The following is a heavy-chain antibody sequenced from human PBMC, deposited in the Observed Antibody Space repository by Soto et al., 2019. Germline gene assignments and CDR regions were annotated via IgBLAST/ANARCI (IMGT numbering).Heavy chain of an antibody. CDR3: ARDESIAARPPYYFDY. D-gene: IGHD6-6*01. CDR2: ISGSGGST. CDR1: GFTFSSYA. Sequence: GSLRLSCAASGFTFSSYAMSWVRQAPGKGLEWVSAISGSGGSTYYADSVKGRFTISRDNSKNTLYLQMNSLRAEDTAVYYCARDESIAARPPYYFDYWGQGTLVTVSS. V-gene: IGHV3-23*01. J-gene: IGHJ4*02.